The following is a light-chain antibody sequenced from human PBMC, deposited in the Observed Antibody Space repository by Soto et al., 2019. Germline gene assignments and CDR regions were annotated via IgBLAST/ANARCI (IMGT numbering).Light chain of an antibody. CDR1: QGISSA. CDR2: DAS. J-gene: IGKJ5*01. V-gene: IGKV1-13*02. CDR3: QQYYSTPSIT. Sequence: GDRVTITCRASQGISSALAWYQQKPGKAPKLLIYDASSLESGVPSRFSGSGSGTDFTLTISSLQAEDVAVYYCQQYYSTPSITFGQGTRLEIK.